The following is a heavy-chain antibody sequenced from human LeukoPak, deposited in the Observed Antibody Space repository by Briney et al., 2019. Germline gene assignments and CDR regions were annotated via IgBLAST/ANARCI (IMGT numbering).Heavy chain of an antibody. CDR3: ARLTSSSGNNYFGY. D-gene: IGHD6-13*01. V-gene: IGHV1-46*01. CDR1: GYMFIKNY. CDR2: IDPSDGST. J-gene: IGHJ4*02. Sequence: ASVKVSCKASGYMFIKNYIHWVRQAPGQGLEWMGFIDPSDGSTRYAQKFQGRVTMTRDTSTSTVYMELSSLKYEDTATYFCARLTSSSGNNYFGYWGQGTLVTVSS.